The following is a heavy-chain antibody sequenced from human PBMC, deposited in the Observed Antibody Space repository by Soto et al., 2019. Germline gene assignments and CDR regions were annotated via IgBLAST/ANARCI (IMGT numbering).Heavy chain of an antibody. CDR3: ARGGIAAYYYYGMDV. CDR2: INSDGSST. Sequence: GGSLRLSCAASGFTFSSYWMHWVRQAPGKGLVWVSRINSDGSSTSYADSVKGRFTISRDNAKNTLYLQMNSLRAEDTAVYYCARGGIAAYYYYGMDVWGQGTTVTVSS. CDR1: GFTFSSYW. V-gene: IGHV3-74*01. J-gene: IGHJ6*02. D-gene: IGHD6-13*01.